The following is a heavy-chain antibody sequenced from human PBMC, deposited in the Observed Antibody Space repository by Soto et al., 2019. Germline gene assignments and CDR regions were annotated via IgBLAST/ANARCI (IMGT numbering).Heavy chain of an antibody. V-gene: IGHV4-39*01. CDR2: MDYSGST. Sequence: QVLLQESGPGLVKPSETLSLTCTVSGGSISASSYYWGWIRQPPGKGLEWIGSMDYSGSTYYNPSLKSRVTISVDTSKNQFSLKLSSLTAADTAVYYCARRQWLRIFGCWGQGTLVTVSS. CDR1: GGSISASSYY. D-gene: IGHD5-12*01. J-gene: IGHJ4*02. CDR3: ARRQWLRIFGC.